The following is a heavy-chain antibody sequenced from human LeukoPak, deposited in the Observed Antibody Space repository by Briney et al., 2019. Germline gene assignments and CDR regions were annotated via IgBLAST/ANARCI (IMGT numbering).Heavy chain of an antibody. CDR2: ISAYNGNT. J-gene: IGHJ4*02. CDR1: GYTFTSYG. V-gene: IGHV1-18*01. CDR3: ARSGYDRSGYYYVDY. Sequence: ASVKVSCKASGYTFTSYGISWVRQAPGQGLEWMGWISAYNGNTNYAQKLQGRVTMTTDTSTSTAYMELRSLRSDDTAVFYCARSGYDRSGYYYVDYWGQGTLVTVSS. D-gene: IGHD3-22*01.